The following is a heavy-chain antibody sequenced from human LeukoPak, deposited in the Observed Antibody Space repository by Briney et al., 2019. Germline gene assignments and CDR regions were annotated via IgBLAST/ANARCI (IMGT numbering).Heavy chain of an antibody. Sequence: GGSLRLSCAASGFTFSSYSINWVRQAPGKGLEWVSSISSSSSYIYYADSVKGRFTISRDNAKNSLYLQMNSLRAEDTAVYYCARDPGWLVRRDFDYWGQGTLVTVSP. V-gene: IGHV3-21*01. J-gene: IGHJ4*02. CDR3: ARDPGWLVRRDFDY. CDR1: GFTFSSYS. D-gene: IGHD6-19*01. CDR2: ISSSSSYI.